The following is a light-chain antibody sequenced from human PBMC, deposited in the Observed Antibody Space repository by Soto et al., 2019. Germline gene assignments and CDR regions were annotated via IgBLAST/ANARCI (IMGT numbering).Light chain of an antibody. CDR1: QSVSSN. Sequence: EIVMTQSPATLSVSPGEGATLSCRASQSVSSNLAWYEQKPGRAPRLLIYDASTRATGIPARFSGRGSGTEFTLTISSLQSEGFALYYCQQYNNWPRTFGQGTRVESK. CDR3: QQYNNWPRT. J-gene: IGKJ1*01. CDR2: DAS. V-gene: IGKV3-15*01.